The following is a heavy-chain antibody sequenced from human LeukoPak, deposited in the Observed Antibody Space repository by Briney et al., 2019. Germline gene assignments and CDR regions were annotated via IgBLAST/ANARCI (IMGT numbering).Heavy chain of an antibody. CDR3: ARAYVRIAVAGTLNWFDP. D-gene: IGHD6-19*01. CDR1: GGSISSGSYY. V-gene: IGHV4-61*02. CDR2: IYTSGST. Sequence: SETLSLTCTVSGGSISSGSYYWSWIRQPAGKGLEWIGRIYTSGSTSYNPSLKSRVTISVDTSKNQFSLKLSSVTAADTAVYYCARAYVRIAVAGTLNWFDPWGQGTLVTVSS. J-gene: IGHJ5*02.